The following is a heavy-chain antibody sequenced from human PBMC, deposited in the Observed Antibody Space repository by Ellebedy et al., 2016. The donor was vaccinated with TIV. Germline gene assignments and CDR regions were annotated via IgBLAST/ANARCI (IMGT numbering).Heavy chain of an antibody. CDR2: IWHSGSKD. J-gene: IGHJ4*02. CDR3: ARDRWIFDVAMPDS. D-gene: IGHD3-3*01. Sequence: PGGSLRLSCEASGFTFSNYPIHWVRQAPGKGLEWVGVIWHSGSKDYYGDAVKGRFTISRDNAKNTVYLQMASLKTEDTAMYYCARDRWIFDVAMPDSWGQGTPVTVSS. V-gene: IGHV3-33*01. CDR1: GFTFSNYP.